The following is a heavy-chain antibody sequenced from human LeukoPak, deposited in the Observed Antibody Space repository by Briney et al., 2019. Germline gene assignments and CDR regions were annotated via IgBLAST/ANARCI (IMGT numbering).Heavy chain of an antibody. CDR3: AKGSATDLRFWSGRFDA. CDR1: APSVNMSG. CDR2: ICSSGDGT. V-gene: IGHV3-23*01. Sequence: GPSLTPSCTPSAPSVNMSGTRSGRHAPGEGLGCVSIICSSGDGTNDARSGKGRFTHSREHLKNTLYLQMDRLRAEDPAVNYCAKGSATDLRFWSGRFDAWGQGSLLTVYS. D-gene: IGHD3-3*01. J-gene: IGHJ5*02.